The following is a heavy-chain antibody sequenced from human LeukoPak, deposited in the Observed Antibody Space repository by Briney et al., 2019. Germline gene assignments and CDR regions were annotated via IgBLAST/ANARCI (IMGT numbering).Heavy chain of an antibody. J-gene: IGHJ6*03. Sequence: GGSLRLSCAASGFTFSSHAMHWVRQAPGKGLEWVAITPYDGSNKYYAESVKGRFTISKDNSKNTLYLQVDNLTVDDTAVYYCGRGGSGSYYYYYYYMDVWGKGTTVTVSS. CDR3: GRGGSGSYYYYYYYMDV. CDR1: GFTFSSHA. D-gene: IGHD3-10*01. CDR2: TPYDGSNK. V-gene: IGHV3-30*01.